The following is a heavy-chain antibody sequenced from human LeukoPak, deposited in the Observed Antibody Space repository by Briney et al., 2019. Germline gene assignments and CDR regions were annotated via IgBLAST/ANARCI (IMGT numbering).Heavy chain of an antibody. CDR1: GFTFSSYA. Sequence: GGSLRLSCAASGFTFSSYAMSWVRQAPGKGLEWVSTISGISGSTYYADSVKGRFTISRDNSKNTLYLQMSSLRAEDTAVYYCAKRYYDSSGYRWFDYWGQGTLVTVSS. CDR3: AKRYYDSSGYRWFDY. CDR2: ISGISGST. J-gene: IGHJ4*02. D-gene: IGHD3-22*01. V-gene: IGHV3-23*01.